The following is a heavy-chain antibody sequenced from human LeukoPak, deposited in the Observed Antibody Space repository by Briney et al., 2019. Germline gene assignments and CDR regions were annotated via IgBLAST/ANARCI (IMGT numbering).Heavy chain of an antibody. Sequence: GEALKISCKGSGYSFTSYWIGWVRRMPGKGLEWMGIIYPGDSGTRYSPSFQGHVTISADRSISTAYLHWSSLKASDTAMYYCARAPSTTLRFFDYWAQGTLVTVSS. CDR2: IYPGDSGT. CDR3: ARAPSTTLRFFDY. D-gene: IGHD4-17*01. J-gene: IGHJ4*02. V-gene: IGHV5-51*01. CDR1: GYSFTSYW.